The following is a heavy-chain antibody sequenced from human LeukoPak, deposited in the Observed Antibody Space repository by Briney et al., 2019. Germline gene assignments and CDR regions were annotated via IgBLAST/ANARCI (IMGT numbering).Heavy chain of an antibody. CDR2: ISYDGSDK. V-gene: IGHV3-30-3*01. D-gene: IGHD1-26*01. CDR1: GFTFSSYA. J-gene: IGHJ3*02. CDR3: AKVGGELHAFDI. Sequence: GGSLRLSCAASGFTFSSYAMHWVRQAPGKGLEWVAVISYDGSDKYYADSVKGRFTISRDNSKNTLYLQMNSLRAEDTAVYYCAKVGGELHAFDIWGQGTMVTVSS.